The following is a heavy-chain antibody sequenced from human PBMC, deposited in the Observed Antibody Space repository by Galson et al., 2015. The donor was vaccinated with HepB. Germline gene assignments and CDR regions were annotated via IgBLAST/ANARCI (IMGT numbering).Heavy chain of an antibody. CDR3: RGWASPRKYYYYMDV. D-gene: IGHD1-26*01. V-gene: IGHV3-30*03. J-gene: IGHJ6*03. CDR2: ISYDGSNK. CDR1: GFTFSSYG. Sequence: SLRLSCAASGFTFSSYGMHWVRQAPGKGLEWVAVISYDGSNKYYADSVKGRFTISRDNSKNTLYLQMNSLRAEDTAVYYCRGWASPRKYYYYMDVWGKGTTVTVSS.